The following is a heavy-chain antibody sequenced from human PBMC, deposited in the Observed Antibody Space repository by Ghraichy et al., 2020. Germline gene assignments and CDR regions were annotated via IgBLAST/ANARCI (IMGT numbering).Heavy chain of an antibody. Sequence: SETLSLTCIVSGGSISSSHYYWGWIRQPPGKGLEWIGSIYFSGTTYYNPSLKSRITISVDTSKNQFSLKLTSVTAADTAVYCARHGVGSCTNGVCYSQNFDSWGQGTLVIVSS. J-gene: IGHJ4*02. CDR2: IYFSGTT. V-gene: IGHV4-39*01. D-gene: IGHD2-8*01. CDR3: ARHGVGSCTNGVCYSQNFDS. CDR1: GGSISSSHYY.